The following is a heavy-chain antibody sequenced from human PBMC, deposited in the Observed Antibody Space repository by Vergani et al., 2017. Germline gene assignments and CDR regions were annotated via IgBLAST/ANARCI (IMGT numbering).Heavy chain of an antibody. J-gene: IGHJ6*02. CDR1: GGTFSSYA. V-gene: IGHV1-69*06. CDR3: ASGYTVVRGVIITDYYYYGMDV. Sequence: QVQLVQSGAEVKKPGSSVKVSCKASGGTFSSYAISWVRQAPGQGLEWMGGIIPIFGTANYAQKFQGRVTITADKSTSTAYMELSSLRSEDTAVYYCASGYTVVRGVIITDYYYYGMDVWGQGTTVTVSS. D-gene: IGHD3-10*01. CDR2: IIPIFGTA.